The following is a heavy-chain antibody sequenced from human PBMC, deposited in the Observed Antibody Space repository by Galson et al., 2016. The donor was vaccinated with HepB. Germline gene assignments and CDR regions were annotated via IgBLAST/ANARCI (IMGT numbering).Heavy chain of an antibody. V-gene: IGHV6-1*01. CDR1: GVSVSRNTAA. CDR3: VRGRETNTSYFLDY. J-gene: IGHJ4*02. D-gene: IGHD2/OR15-2a*01. CDR2: TYYRSEWYN. Sequence: AISGVSVSRNTAAWNWIRQSPSRGLEWLGRTYYRSEWYNDYEVSVKSRITINPDPSKNQFSLQLNSVTPEDTAVYYCVRGRETNTSYFLDYWGQGTLVTVSS.